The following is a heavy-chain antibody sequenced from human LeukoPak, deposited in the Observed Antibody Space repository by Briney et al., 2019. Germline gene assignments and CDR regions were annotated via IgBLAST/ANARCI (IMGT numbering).Heavy chain of an antibody. CDR3: ATGGYSGYDPTFDY. J-gene: IGHJ4*02. CDR2: VYYTGNT. D-gene: IGHD5-12*01. CDR1: GDSISYHNYY. V-gene: IGHV4-39*07. Sequence: SETLSLTCAVSGDSISYHNYYWDWIRQPPGKGLEWIGTVYYTGNTYYNPSLKSRVTISVDTSKNQFSLKLSSVTAADTAVYYCATGGYSGYDPTFDYWGQGTLVTVSS.